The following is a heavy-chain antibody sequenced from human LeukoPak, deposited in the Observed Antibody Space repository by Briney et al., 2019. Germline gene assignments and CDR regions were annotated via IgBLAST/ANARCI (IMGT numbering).Heavy chain of an antibody. J-gene: IGHJ4*02. CDR1: GYTFPNFG. Sequence: ASVKVSSKASGYTFPNFGITWVRQAPGQGLEWMGWISVYNGNTNYAQNLQGRVTLTTDTSTSTAYMELRSLRSDDTALYYCARTCSSSSCYMVHWGQGTLVSVSS. D-gene: IGHD2-2*02. CDR3: ARTCSSSSCYMVH. CDR2: ISVYNGNT. V-gene: IGHV1-18*01.